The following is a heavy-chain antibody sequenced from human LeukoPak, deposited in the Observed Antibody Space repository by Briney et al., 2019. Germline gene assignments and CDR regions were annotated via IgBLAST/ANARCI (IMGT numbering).Heavy chain of an antibody. CDR3: AKQTSYGSGSYVDY. J-gene: IGHJ4*02. V-gene: IGHV3-23*01. Sequence: GGSLRLSCAASGLTFSSYAMSWVRQAPGKGLEWVSAISGSGGSTYYADSVKGRFTISRDNSKNTLYLQMNSLRAEDTAVYYCAKQTSYGSGSYVDYWGQGTLVTVSS. D-gene: IGHD3-10*01. CDR1: GLTFSSYA. CDR2: ISGSGGST.